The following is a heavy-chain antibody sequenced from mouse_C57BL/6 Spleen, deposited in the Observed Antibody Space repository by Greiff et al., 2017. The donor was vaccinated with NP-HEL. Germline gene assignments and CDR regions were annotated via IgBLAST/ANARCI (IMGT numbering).Heavy chain of an antibody. CDR2: IDPENGDT. V-gene: IGHV14-4*01. CDR3: TIGNYPAWFAY. D-gene: IGHD2-1*01. CDR1: GFNIKDDY. Sequence: EVQLQQSGAELVRPGASVKLSCTASGFNIKDDYMHWVKQRPEQGLEWIGWIDPENGDTEYASKFQGKATITADTSSNTAYLQLSSLTSEGTAVYYCTIGNYPAWFAYWGQGTLVTVSA. J-gene: IGHJ3*01.